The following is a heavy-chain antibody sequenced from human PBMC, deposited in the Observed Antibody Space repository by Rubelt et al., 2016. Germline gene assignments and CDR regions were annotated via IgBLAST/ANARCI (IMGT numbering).Heavy chain of an antibody. Sequence: QVQLVQSGAEVKKPGASVKVSCKVSGYTLTELSMHWVRQAPGKGLEWMGGFDPEDGETIYAQKVLSIVTIAEETSTDTSYMELTRLRAEDTDVYYCATASPYCSGGSCYWGQGTLVTVSS. D-gene: IGHD2-15*01. V-gene: IGHV1-24*01. CDR1: GYTLTELS. CDR3: ATASPYCSGGSCY. J-gene: IGHJ4*02. CDR2: FDPEDGET.